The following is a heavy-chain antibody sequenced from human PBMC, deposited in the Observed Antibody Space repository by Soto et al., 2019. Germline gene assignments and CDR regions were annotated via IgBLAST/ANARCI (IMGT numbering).Heavy chain of an antibody. J-gene: IGHJ4*02. CDR2: ISGSGAST. V-gene: IGHV3-23*01. CDR1: GFTFSSYA. D-gene: IGHD3-9*01. Sequence: GGSLRLSCAASGFTFSSYAMSWVRQAPGKGLEWVSAISGSGASTYYADSVKGRFTISRGNSKNTLYLQMNSLRAEDTAVYYCAHFDWFIXYWGQGTLVTVSS. CDR3: AHFDWFIXY.